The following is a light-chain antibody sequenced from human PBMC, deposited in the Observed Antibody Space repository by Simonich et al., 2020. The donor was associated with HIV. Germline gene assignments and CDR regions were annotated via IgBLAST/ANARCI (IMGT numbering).Light chain of an antibody. V-gene: IGKV4-1*01. CDR1: QSILKMSNNKNY. J-gene: IGKJ4*01. Sequence: DIVMTQSPDSLAVSLVERATINCKSSQSILKMSNNKNYLAWYQQKAGQTPKLLIDWASTRESGVPDRFSGSGSGTDFTLTISSLQAEDVAVYYCQQYYTTPLTFGGGTKVEIK. CDR2: WAS. CDR3: QQYYTTPLT.